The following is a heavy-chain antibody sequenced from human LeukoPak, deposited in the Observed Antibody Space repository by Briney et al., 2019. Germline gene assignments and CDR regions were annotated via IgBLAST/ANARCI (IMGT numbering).Heavy chain of an antibody. CDR1: GGSISSYY. CDR3: ARVSIVPADSTYYYYYYMDV. V-gene: IGHV4-59*01. D-gene: IGHD2-2*01. J-gene: IGHJ6*03. CDR2: IYYSGST. Sequence: SETLSLTCTVSGGSISSYYWSWIRQPPGKGLEWIGSIYYSGSTNYNPSLKSRVTISVDTSKSQFSLKLSSVTAADTAVYYCARVSIVPADSTYYYYYYMDVWGKGTTVTVSS.